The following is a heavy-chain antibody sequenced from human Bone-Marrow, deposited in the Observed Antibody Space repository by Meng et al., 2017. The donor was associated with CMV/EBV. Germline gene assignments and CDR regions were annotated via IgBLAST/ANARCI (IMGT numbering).Heavy chain of an antibody. CDR3: VRNAGG. Sequence: GGSLRLSCAASGFTVSSNYMSWVRQAPGKGLEWVSVIYSGGSTYYADSVKGRFIISRDNSRNTLYLVMNSLRAEDTAIYYCVRNAGGWGQGTLVTVSS. V-gene: IGHV3-53*01. CDR2: IYSGGST. J-gene: IGHJ4*02. D-gene: IGHD1-1*01. CDR1: GFTVSSNY.